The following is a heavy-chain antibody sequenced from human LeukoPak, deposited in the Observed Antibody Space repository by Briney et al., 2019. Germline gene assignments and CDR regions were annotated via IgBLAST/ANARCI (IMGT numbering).Heavy chain of an antibody. V-gene: IGHV3-30*18. CDR2: ISYDGSNK. CDR1: GFTFSSYG. D-gene: IGHD6-13*01. CDR3: VKESSSSSWPYYLDS. Sequence: GRSLRLSCAASGFTFSSYGMHWVRQAPGKGLEWVAVISYDGSNKYYADSVKGRFTISRDNSKNTLYLQMNSLRAEDTAVYQCVKESSSSSWPYYLDSWGQGTLVTVSS. J-gene: IGHJ4*02.